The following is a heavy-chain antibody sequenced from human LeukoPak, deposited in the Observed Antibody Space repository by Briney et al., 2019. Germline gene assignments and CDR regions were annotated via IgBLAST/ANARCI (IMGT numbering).Heavy chain of an antibody. CDR3: AKDHGLYSSSWYDY. CDR1: GFTFSSYA. CDR2: ISGSGGST. D-gene: IGHD6-13*01. Sequence: GGSLRLSCAASGFTFSSYAMSWVRQAPGKGLEWVPAISGSGGSTYYADSVKGRFTISRDNSKNTLYLQTNSLRAEDTAVYYCAKDHGLYSSSWYDYWGQGTLVTVSS. J-gene: IGHJ4*02. V-gene: IGHV3-23*01.